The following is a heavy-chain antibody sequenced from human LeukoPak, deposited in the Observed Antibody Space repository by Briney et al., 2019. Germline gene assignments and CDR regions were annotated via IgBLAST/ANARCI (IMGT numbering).Heavy chain of an antibody. V-gene: IGHV5-51*01. CDR2: IYPGDSDT. D-gene: IGHD3-22*01. Sequence: GESLQISCKGSGYSFTSYWIGWVRQMPGKGLEWMGIIYPGDSDTRYSPSFQGQVTISADKSISTAYLQWSSLKASDTAMYYCASAYYYDSSGYYSHYHPQYFDYWGQGTLVTVSS. CDR3: ASAYYYDSSGYYSHYHPQYFDY. J-gene: IGHJ4*02. CDR1: GYSFTSYW.